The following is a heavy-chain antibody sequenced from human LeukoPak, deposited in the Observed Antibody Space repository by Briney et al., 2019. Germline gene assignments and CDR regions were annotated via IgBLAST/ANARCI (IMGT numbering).Heavy chain of an antibody. CDR2: ISSSSSYI. V-gene: IGHV3-21*01. J-gene: IGHJ4*02. D-gene: IGHD2-21*01. Sequence: PGGSLRLSCAAAAFTFSSYSMNWARQAPGKGLGWVSSISSSSSYIYYADSMKGRFTISRDNAKSSLYLQMNSLRAEDTAVYYCARDVVEPFDYWGQGTLVSVSS. CDR3: ARDVVEPFDY. CDR1: AFTFSSYS.